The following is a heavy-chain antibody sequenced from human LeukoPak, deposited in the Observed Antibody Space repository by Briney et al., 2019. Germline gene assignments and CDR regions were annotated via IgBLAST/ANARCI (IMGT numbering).Heavy chain of an antibody. Sequence: GGSLRLSCAASGFTFSSYAMSWVRQAPGKGLEWVSGISGSGGSTYYADSVKGRFTISRDNSKNTLYLQMNSLRAEDTAVYYCAKDRIRIAARPGYFDFWGQGTLVTVSS. V-gene: IGHV3-23*01. CDR1: GFTFSSYA. D-gene: IGHD6-6*01. J-gene: IGHJ4*02. CDR3: AKDRIRIAARPGYFDF. CDR2: ISGSGGST.